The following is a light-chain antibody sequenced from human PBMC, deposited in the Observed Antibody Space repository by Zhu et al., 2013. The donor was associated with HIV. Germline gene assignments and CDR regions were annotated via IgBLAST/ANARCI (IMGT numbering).Light chain of an antibody. J-gene: IGLJ1*01. CDR3: SSSTSSTTLYV. CDR1: SSDVGGYNY. Sequence: QSALTQPPSASGSPGQSVTISCTGTSSDVGGYNYVSWYQQHPGKVPKVMIYDVTNRPSGVSNRFSGSKSGNTASLTISGLQAEDEADYYCSSSTSSTTLYVFGTGTKVTVL. V-gene: IGLV2-14*03. CDR2: DVT.